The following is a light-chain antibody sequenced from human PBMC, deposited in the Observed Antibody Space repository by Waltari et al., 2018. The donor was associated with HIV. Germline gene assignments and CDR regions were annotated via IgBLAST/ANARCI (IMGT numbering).Light chain of an antibody. CDR1: SSDVGGYNY. Sequence: SALTQPASVAGSLGQSITISCTGPSSDVGGYNYVSWYQHNNSGKAPRLSIFDVSSRPSGVSNRVSGSKAGVTASLTSSGLQADDEADYYCSSYTSGSTRVFGGGTKLTVL. V-gene: IGLV2-14*01. J-gene: IGLJ3*02. CDR3: SSYTSGSTRV. CDR2: DVS.